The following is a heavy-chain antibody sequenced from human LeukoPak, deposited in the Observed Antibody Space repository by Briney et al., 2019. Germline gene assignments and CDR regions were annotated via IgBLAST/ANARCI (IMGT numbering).Heavy chain of an antibody. J-gene: IGHJ4*02. CDR1: GGSFSGYY. V-gene: IGHV4-34*01. CDR2: INHSGST. D-gene: IGHD3-3*01. Sequence: ASETLSLTCAVYGGSFSGYYLSWIRQPPGKGLEWIGEINHSGSTNYNPSLKSRVTISVDTSKNQFSLELSSVTAADTAVYYCARVGLRFLEWLLSWSYFHYWGQGTLVSVSS. CDR3: ARVGLRFLEWLLSWSYFHY.